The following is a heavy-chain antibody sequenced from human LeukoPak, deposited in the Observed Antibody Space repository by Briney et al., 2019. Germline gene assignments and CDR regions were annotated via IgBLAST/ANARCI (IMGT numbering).Heavy chain of an antibody. CDR2: ITHSGST. V-gene: IGHV4-34*01. CDR3: ARRPRGVIIKTWFDS. Sequence: SETLSLTCAVYGGSFSGYYWSWIRQPPGKGLEWIGEITHSGSTNYNPSLKSRVTIPVDTPKNQFSLHPSSVPAADTAVYYCARRPRGVIIKTWFDSWGQGTLVTVSS. CDR1: GGSFSGYY. D-gene: IGHD3-10*01. J-gene: IGHJ5*01.